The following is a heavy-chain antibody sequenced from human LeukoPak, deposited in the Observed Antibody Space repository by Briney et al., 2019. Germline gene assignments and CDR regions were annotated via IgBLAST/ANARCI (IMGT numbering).Heavy chain of an antibody. Sequence: ASVKVSCKASRYTFTGYYMHWVRQAPGQGLEWMGWINPNSGGTNYAQKFQGRVTMTRDTTISTAYMELSRLRSDDTAVYYCARVADIVATMYYFDYWGQGTLVTVSS. CDR2: INPNSGGT. CDR3: ARVADIVATMYYFDY. J-gene: IGHJ4*02. CDR1: RYTFTGYY. V-gene: IGHV1-2*02. D-gene: IGHD5-12*01.